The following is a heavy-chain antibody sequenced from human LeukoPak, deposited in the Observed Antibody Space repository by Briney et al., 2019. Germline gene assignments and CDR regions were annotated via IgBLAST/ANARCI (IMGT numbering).Heavy chain of an antibody. CDR3: AKISAYRMVRGVIDY. CDR2: IRYDGSNK. V-gene: IGHV3-30*02. CDR1: GFTFSSYG. J-gene: IGHJ4*02. Sequence: GGSLRLSCAASGFTFSSYGMHWVRQAPGKGLEWVAFIRYDGSNKYHADSVKGRFTISRDNSKNTLYLQMNSLRAEDTAVYYCAKISAYRMVRGVIDYWGQGTLVTVSS. D-gene: IGHD3-10*01.